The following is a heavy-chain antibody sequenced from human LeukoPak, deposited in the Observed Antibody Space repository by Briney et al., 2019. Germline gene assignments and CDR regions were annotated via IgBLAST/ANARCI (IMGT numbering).Heavy chain of an antibody. CDR2: INSVGGST. Sequence: QAGGSLRLSCAASGFTFSNYWMPWVRQDPLKGLVWVSRINSVGGSTGYADSVKGRFTISRDNAKNTLYLQMNSLRAEDTALSYCARGGTSGSLIYWGQGTLVTVSS. CDR3: ARGGTSGSLIY. D-gene: IGHD1-26*01. CDR1: GFTFSNYW. J-gene: IGHJ4*02. V-gene: IGHV3-74*01.